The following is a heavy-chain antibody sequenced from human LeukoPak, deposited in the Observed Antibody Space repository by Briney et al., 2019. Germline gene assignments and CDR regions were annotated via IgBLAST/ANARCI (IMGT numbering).Heavy chain of an antibody. V-gene: IGHV4-30-4*08. Sequence: SETLSLTCTVSGRSLSSGGYYWSWLRQPPGTGLEWIGYIYYSGSTYYNPSLKSRVTISVDTSKNQFSLKLSSVTAADTAVYYCARDPSGGIFDIWGQGTMVSVSS. CDR2: IYYSGST. J-gene: IGHJ3*02. D-gene: IGHD3-10*01. CDR3: ARDPSGGIFDI. CDR1: GRSLSSGGYY.